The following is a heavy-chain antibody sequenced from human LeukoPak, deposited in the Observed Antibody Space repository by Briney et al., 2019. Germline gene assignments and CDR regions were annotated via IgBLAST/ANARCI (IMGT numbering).Heavy chain of an antibody. Sequence: PGRSLRLSCAASGFTFSSYGMHWVRQAPGKGLEWVAVIWYDGSNKYYADSVKGRFTISRDNSKNTLYLQMNSLRAEDTAVYYCAKSSWRYYDILTAAYWGQGTLVTVSS. CDR1: GFTFSSYG. D-gene: IGHD3-9*01. CDR3: AKSSWRYYDILTAAY. J-gene: IGHJ4*02. V-gene: IGHV3-33*06. CDR2: IWYDGSNK.